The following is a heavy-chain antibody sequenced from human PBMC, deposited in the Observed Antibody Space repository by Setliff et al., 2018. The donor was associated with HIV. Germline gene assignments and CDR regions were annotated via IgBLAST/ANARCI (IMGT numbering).Heavy chain of an antibody. CDR2: ISSSGSTI. V-gene: IGHV3-48*01. Sequence: GGSLRLSCVASGLTLSSYSMNWVRQAPGKGLEWVSYISSSGSTIFYADSVKGRFTISRDNAKNSLYLQMNSLRAEDTAVYYCALFYYGSSGHFDYWGQGTLVTVSS. CDR1: GLTLSSYS. CDR3: ALFYYGSSGHFDY. J-gene: IGHJ4*02. D-gene: IGHD3-22*01.